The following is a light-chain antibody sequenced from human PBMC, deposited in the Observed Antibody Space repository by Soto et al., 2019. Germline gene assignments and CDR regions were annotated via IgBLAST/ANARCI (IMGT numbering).Light chain of an antibody. CDR1: SSDVGGYNY. Sequence: QSALTQPASVSGSPGQSITISCTGTSSDVGGYNYVSWYQQHPGKAPKLMIYEVSNRPSGVSNRFSGSKSGNTASLTIPGLQAEDEADYYCSSYTSSSLCVFGTGTKLTVL. CDR3: SSYTSSSLCV. V-gene: IGLV2-14*01. CDR2: EVS. J-gene: IGLJ1*01.